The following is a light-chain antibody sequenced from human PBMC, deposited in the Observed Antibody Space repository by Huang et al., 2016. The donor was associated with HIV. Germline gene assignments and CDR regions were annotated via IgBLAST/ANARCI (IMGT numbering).Light chain of an antibody. CDR2: AAS. CDR3: QQSYSTPYT. J-gene: IGKJ2*01. Sequence: DIQMTQSPSSLSASVGDRVTITCRASQSIRRYLNWYQQKPGKAPNLLIYAASSLQSGVPSSFSGSGFGTDVTLTISSLQPEDFGTYYCQQSYSTPYTFGQGTKVEIK. V-gene: IGKV1-39*01. CDR1: QSIRRY.